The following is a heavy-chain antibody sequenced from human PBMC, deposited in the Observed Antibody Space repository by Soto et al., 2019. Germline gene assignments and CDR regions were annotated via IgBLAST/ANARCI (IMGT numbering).Heavy chain of an antibody. V-gene: IGHV1-69*13. Sequence: ASVKVSCKASGGTFSSYAISWVRQAPGQGLEWMGGIIPIFGTANYAQKFQGRVTITADESTSTAYMELSSLRSEDTAVYYCARQDAAAGDGAWDYYYYGMDVWGQGTTVTVSS. CDR3: ARQDAAAGDGAWDYYYYGMDV. CDR1: GGTFSSYA. D-gene: IGHD6-13*01. J-gene: IGHJ6*02. CDR2: IIPIFGTA.